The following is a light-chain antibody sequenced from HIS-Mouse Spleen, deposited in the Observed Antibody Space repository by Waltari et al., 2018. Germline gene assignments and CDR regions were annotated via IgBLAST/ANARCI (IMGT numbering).Light chain of an antibody. CDR3: QQRSNWPLT. V-gene: IGKV3-11*01. Sequence: EIVLTQSPATLSLSPGDRATPSCRASQSVSSYLAWYQQKPAQAPRLLIYDASNRATGIPARFSGSGSETDFTLTISSLEPEDFAVYYSQQRSNWPLTFGGGTKVEIK. CDR2: DAS. CDR1: QSVSSY. J-gene: IGKJ4*01.